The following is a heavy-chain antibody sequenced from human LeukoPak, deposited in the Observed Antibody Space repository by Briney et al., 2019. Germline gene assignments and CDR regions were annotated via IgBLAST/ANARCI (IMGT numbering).Heavy chain of an antibody. CDR2: ISYDGSNK. V-gene: IGHV3-30-3*01. D-gene: IGHD3-10*01. J-gene: IGHJ4*02. CDR3: ARDAYYYGSGSSPVGY. Sequence: GGSLRLSCAASGFTFSSYAMHWVRQAPGKGLEWVAVISYDGSNKYYVDSVKGRFTISRDNSKNTLYLQMNSLRAEDTAVYYCARDAYYYGSGSSPVGYWGQGTLVTVSS. CDR1: GFTFSSYA.